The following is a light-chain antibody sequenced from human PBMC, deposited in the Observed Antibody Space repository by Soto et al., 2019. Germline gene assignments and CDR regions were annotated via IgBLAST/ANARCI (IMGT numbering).Light chain of an antibody. CDR1: SSDVGGYNY. V-gene: IGLV2-14*01. CDR3: SSYTSSSTYV. Sequence: ALTQPASVSGSPGQSITISCTGTSSDVGGYNYVSWYQQHPGKAPKLMIYEVSNRPSGVSNRFSGSKSGNTASLTISGLQAEDEADYYCSSYTSSSTYVFGTGTKFTVL. J-gene: IGLJ1*01. CDR2: EVS.